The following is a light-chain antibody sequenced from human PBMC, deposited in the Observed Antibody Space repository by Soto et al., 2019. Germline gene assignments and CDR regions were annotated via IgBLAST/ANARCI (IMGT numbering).Light chain of an antibody. J-gene: IGLJ2*01. V-gene: IGLV2-14*01. Sequence: QSALTQPASVSGSPGQSITISCTGTSSDVGGYNYVSWYQQHPSKAPKLLIYEVTSRPSGVSDRFSGSKSGNTASLTISGLQTEDEADYYCSSYTTSTTLVFGGGTKVTAL. CDR3: SSYTTSTTLV. CDR2: EVT. CDR1: SSDVGGYNY.